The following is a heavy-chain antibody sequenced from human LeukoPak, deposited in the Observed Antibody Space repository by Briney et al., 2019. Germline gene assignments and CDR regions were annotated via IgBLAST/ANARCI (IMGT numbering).Heavy chain of an antibody. D-gene: IGHD2-2*01. CDR1: GFTFSSYA. CDR2: ISYDGSNK. V-gene: IGHV3-30-3*01. Sequence: GGSLRLSCAASGFTFSSYAMHWVRQTPGKGLEWVAVISYDGSNKYYADSVKGRFTISRDNSKNTLYLQMNSLRAEDTAVYYCARNPPGSEVPAAVEAFDIWGQGTMVTVSS. J-gene: IGHJ3*02. CDR3: ARNPPGSEVPAAVEAFDI.